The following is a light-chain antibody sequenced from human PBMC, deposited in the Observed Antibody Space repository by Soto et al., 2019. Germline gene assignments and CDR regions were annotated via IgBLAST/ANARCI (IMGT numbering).Light chain of an antibody. V-gene: IGKV1-27*01. CDR3: QKYDSAPLT. Sequence: DIKMTQSPSSLSASVGDRVTITCRASQGISNNLAWYQQKPGKVPQLLIYGASTLQSGVPSRFSGSRSGTDFTLTISSLQPEDVATYYCQKYDSAPLTFGQGTKVEFK. CDR2: GAS. CDR1: QGISNN. J-gene: IGKJ1*01.